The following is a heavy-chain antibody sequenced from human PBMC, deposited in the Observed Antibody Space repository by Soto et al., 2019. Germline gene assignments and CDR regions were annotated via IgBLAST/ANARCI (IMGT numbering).Heavy chain of an antibody. J-gene: IGHJ4*02. CDR2: ISSSSSYT. Sequence: GGSLRLSCAASGFTFSDYYMSWIRQAPGKGLEWVSYISSSSSYTNYADSVKGRFTISRDNAKNSLYLQMNSLRAEDTAVYYCARRYLYYANGYYFDYWGQGTLVTVSS. CDR3: ARRYLYYANGYYFDY. D-gene: IGHD3-10*01. V-gene: IGHV3-11*06. CDR1: GFTFSDYY.